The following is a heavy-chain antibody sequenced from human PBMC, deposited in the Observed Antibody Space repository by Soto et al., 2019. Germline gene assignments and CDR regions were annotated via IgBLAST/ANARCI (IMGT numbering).Heavy chain of an antibody. V-gene: IGHV2-26*01. CDR1: GFSLRNTQLG. CDR3: ARTYKASGDYSWFDP. D-gene: IGHD4-17*01. Sequence: QVTLKESGPVLVKPTETLTLTCTVFGFSLRNTQLGVSWIRQSPGKALEWLAHIFSDDEKSYSTSLNNRLTISKDTSKSLVVLTMTNVDPVDTATYYCARTYKASGDYSWFDPWGQGTLVTVSS. J-gene: IGHJ5*02. CDR2: IFSDDEK.